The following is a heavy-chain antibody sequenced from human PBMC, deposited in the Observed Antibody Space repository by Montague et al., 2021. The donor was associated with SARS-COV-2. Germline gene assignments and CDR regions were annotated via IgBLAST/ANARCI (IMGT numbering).Heavy chain of an antibody. CDR2: INHSGST. V-gene: IGHV4-34*01. J-gene: IGHJ6*02. D-gene: IGHD6-13*01. CDR1: GGSFSGYY. Sequence: SETLSLTCAVYGGSFSGYYWSWIRQPPGKGLEWIGEINHSGSTNYNPSLKSRVTISVDTSKKHLSLELRSVTAADTAVYYCAREQQLAPRGFGVDAWGQGTTVIVTS. CDR3: AREQQLAPRGFGVDA.